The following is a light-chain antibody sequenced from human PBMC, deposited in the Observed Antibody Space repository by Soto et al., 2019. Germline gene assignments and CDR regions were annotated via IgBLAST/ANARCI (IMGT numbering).Light chain of an antibody. CDR2: SNN. CDR1: SSNIGSKT. V-gene: IGLV1-44*01. J-gene: IGLJ2*01. Sequence: QSVLTQPPSASGTPGQRVTISCSGSSSNIGSKTVNWYQQLPGTAPKLLIYSNNQRPSGVPDRFSGSKSGTSASLAISGLQSEDEADYYCAAWDDSVNGVVFGGGTQLTVL. CDR3: AAWDDSVNGVV.